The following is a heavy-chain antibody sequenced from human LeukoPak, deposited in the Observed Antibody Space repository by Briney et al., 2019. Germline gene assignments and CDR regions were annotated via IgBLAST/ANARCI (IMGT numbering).Heavy chain of an antibody. CDR1: GFTFSSYW. J-gene: IGHJ5*02. V-gene: IGHV3-74*01. D-gene: IGHD3-10*01. Sequence: HTGGSLRLSCAASGFTFSSYWMHWVRQTPGKGLMWVSRIESDGSTIYADSVKDRFTISRDNGKNTVYLQMNSLRVDDTAMYYCARAVTYFYGSVTYDWFDPWGQGTLVTVSS. CDR2: IESDGST. CDR3: ARAVTYFYGSVTYDWFDP.